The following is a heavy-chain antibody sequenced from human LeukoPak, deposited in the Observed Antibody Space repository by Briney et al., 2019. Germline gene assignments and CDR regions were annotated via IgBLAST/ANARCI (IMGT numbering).Heavy chain of an antibody. D-gene: IGHD3-10*01. V-gene: IGHV3-33*01. J-gene: IGHJ4*02. Sequence: GGSLRLSCAASGFTFSSYGMHWVRQAPGKGLEWVAVIWYDGSNKYYADSVKGRFTISRDNSKNTLYLQMNSLRAEDTAVYYCARDSEPYYYGSGTSGHWGQGTLVTVSS. CDR2: IWYDGSNK. CDR3: ARDSEPYYYGSGTSGH. CDR1: GFTFSSYG.